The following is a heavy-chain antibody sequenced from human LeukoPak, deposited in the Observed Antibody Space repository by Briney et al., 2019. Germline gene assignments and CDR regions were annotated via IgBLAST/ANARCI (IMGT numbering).Heavy chain of an antibody. CDR1: GYTFTRYG. CDR2: ISAYNGNT. V-gene: IGHV1-18*01. J-gene: IGHJ4*02. Sequence: GASVKVSCKASGYTFTRYGISWVRQAPGQGLEWMGWISAYNGNTNYAQKLQGRVTMTTDTSTSTAYMELRSLRSDDTAVYYCARDLFPGYDKNYFDYWGQGTLVTVSS. D-gene: IGHD5-12*01. CDR3: ARDLFPGYDKNYFDY.